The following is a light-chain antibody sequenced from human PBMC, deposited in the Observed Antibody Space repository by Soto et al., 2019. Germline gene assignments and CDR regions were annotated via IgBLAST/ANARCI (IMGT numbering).Light chain of an antibody. Sequence: DIQMTQSPSSLSASVGDRVTITCRASQSISSYLNWYQQKPGKAPKLLIYAASSLQSGVPSRFSGSGSGTEFTLTISSLQPEEFATYYCQQSYSTPPFTFGPGTKVEIK. CDR1: QSISSY. J-gene: IGKJ3*01. CDR3: QQSYSTPPFT. V-gene: IGKV1-39*01. CDR2: AAS.